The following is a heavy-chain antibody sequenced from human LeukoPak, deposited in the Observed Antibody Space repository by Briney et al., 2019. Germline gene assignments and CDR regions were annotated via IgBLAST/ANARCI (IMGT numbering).Heavy chain of an antibody. V-gene: IGHV4-34*01. CDR2: INHSGST. J-gene: IGHJ4*02. CDR1: GGSFSGYY. D-gene: IGHD3-10*01. Sequence: PSETLSLTCAVYGGSFSGYYWSWIRQPPGKGLEWIGEINHSGSTNYNPSLKSRVTISVDTSKNQFSLKLSSVTAADTAVYYCARGPQNRNYYGSGSYGRWGQGTLVTVS. CDR3: ARGPQNRNYYGSGSYGR.